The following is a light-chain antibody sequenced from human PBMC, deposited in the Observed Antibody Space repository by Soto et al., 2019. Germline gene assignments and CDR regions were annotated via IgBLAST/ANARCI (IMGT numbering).Light chain of an antibody. J-gene: IGKJ5*01. CDR2: DAS. V-gene: IGKV3-11*01. CDR1: QSVSSY. CDR3: QQRSNWPT. Sequence: EIVLTQSPATLSLSPGERATLSCRASQSVSSYLAWYQQKPGQAPRPLIYDASNRATGIPARFSGSGSGTDFTLTISSLEPEDFAVYYCQQRSNWPTFGEGTRLEX.